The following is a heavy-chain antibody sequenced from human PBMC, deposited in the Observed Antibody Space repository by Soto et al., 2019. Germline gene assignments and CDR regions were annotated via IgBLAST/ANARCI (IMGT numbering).Heavy chain of an antibody. CDR2: ISYDGSNK. D-gene: IGHD3-10*01. J-gene: IGHJ4*02. CDR1: GFTFSSYA. Sequence: PGGSLRLSCAASGFTFSSYAMHWVRQAPGKGLEWVAVISYDGSNKYYADSVKGRFTISRDNSKNTLYLQMNSLRAEDTAVYYCARDGDVGMPDYWGQGTLVTVSS. CDR3: ARDGDVGMPDY. V-gene: IGHV3-30-3*01.